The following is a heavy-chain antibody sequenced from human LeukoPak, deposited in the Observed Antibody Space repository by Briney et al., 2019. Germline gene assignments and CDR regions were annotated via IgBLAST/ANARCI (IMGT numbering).Heavy chain of an antibody. V-gene: IGHV1-3*01. J-gene: IGHJ4*02. D-gene: IGHD3-10*01. CDR3: ARDLPLTMVRGIFDY. CDR2: INSGNGNT. CDR1: GYTFISYT. Sequence: ASVKVSCKASGYTFISYTMHWVRQAPGQRLEWMGWINSGNGNTKYSQKFQDRVTITRDTSASTAYMDLSSLRSEDTAVYYCARDLPLTMVRGIFDYXXQGTLVIVSS.